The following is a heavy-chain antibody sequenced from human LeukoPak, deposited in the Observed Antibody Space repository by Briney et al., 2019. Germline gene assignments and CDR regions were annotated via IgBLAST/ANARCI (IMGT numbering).Heavy chain of an antibody. CDR2: IYHSGST. J-gene: IGHJ6*02. D-gene: IGHD4-17*01. Sequence: SQTLSLTCAVSGGSISSGGYSWSWIRQPPGKGLEWIGYIYHSGSTYHNPSLKSRVTISVDRSKNQFSLKLSSVTAADTAVYYCARGALTVTTYHLTGGYYYYYGMDVWGQGTTVTVSS. V-gene: IGHV4-30-2*01. CDR1: GGSISSGGYS. CDR3: ARGALTVTTYHLTGGYYYYYGMDV.